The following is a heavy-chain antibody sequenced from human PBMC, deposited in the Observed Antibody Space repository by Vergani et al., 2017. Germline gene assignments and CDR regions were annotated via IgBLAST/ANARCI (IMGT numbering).Heavy chain of an antibody. CDR2: INPNSGGT. CDR3: ARGVPTIFGVVFPAAYYYYYMDV. V-gene: IGHV1-2*04. Sequence: QVQLVQSGAEVKKPGASVKVSCKTSGYTFTGYYMHWVRQAPGQGLEWMGWINPNSGGTNYAQKFQGWVTMTRDTSISTAYMELRRLRSDDTAVYYCARGVPTIFGVVFPAAYYYYYMDVWGKGTTVTVSS. CDR1: GYTFTGYY. J-gene: IGHJ6*03. D-gene: IGHD3-3*01.